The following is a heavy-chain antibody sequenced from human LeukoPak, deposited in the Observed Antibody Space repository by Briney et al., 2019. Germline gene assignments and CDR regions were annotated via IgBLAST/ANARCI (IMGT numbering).Heavy chain of an antibody. CDR3: ARGSHDYGGKVYYGMDV. D-gene: IGHD4-23*01. CDR1: GYTFTIYY. Sequence: ASVKVSCKASGYTFTIYYMHWVRQAPGQGLEWMGIINPSGGSTSYAQKFQGRVTMTRDTSTSTVYMELSSLRSEDTAVYYCARGSHDYGGKVYYGMDVWGQGTTVTVSS. V-gene: IGHV1-46*01. CDR2: INPSGGST. J-gene: IGHJ6*02.